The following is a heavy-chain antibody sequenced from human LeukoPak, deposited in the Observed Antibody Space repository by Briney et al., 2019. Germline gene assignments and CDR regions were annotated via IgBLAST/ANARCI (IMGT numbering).Heavy chain of an antibody. Sequence: GGSLRLSCAVSGITLSNYGMSWVRQTPGKGLEWVAGISDSGGRTNYADSVKGRSTISRDNPKNTLYLQMNSLRAEDTAVYFCAKRGVVIRVILVGFHKEAYYFDSWGQGALVTVSS. CDR1: GITLSNYG. CDR2: ISDSGGRT. D-gene: IGHD3-22*01. J-gene: IGHJ4*02. V-gene: IGHV3-23*01. CDR3: AKRGVVIRVILVGFHKEAYYFDS.